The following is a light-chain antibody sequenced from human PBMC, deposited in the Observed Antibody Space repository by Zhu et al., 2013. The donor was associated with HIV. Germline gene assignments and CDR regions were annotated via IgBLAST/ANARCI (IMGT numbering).Light chain of an antibody. J-gene: IGKJ1*01. CDR3: QPYIDWPPRT. CDR1: PSASTSY. CDR2: RAS. Sequence: EIVLTQSPGTLSLSPGESATLSCRASPSASTSYFAWYQVKPGQPPRLLMFRASTRAPGIPARFGGTGSGTEFTLTITSVQSEDFAIYYCQPYIDWPPRTFGQGTKVEVK. V-gene: IGKV3-15*01.